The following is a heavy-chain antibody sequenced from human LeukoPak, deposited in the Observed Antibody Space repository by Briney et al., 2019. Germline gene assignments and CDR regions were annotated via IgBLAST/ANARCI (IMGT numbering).Heavy chain of an antibody. CDR2: ISDSMSTI. CDR3: AKSGLNRFDY. D-gene: IGHD2-15*01. V-gene: IGHV3-48*01. CDR1: GFTFSTYS. Sequence: GGSLRLSCAASGFTFSTYSMNWVRQAPGKGLEWVSYISDSMSTIYYADSVKGRFTISRDNSKNTLYLQMNSLRAEDTAIYYCAKSGLNRFDYWGQGTLVTVSS. J-gene: IGHJ4*02.